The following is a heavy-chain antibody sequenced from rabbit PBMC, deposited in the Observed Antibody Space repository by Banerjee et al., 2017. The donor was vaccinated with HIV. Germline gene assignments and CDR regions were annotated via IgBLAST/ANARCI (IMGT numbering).Heavy chain of an antibody. Sequence: QEQLVESGGGLVQPGGSLKLSCVASGFDFSSYGVGWVRQAPGKGLEWIGIIYAGGGSADYATWVNGRFTISKTSSTTVTLQMTSLTAADTATYFCARDLAGIIGWNFGLWGPGTLVTVS. J-gene: IGHJ6*01. CDR3: ARDLAGIIGWNFGL. CDR1: GFDFSSYG. D-gene: IGHD4-1*01. V-gene: IGHV1S45*01. CDR2: IYAGGGSA.